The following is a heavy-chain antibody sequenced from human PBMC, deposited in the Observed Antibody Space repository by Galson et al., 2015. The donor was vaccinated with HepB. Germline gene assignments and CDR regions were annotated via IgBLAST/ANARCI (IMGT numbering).Heavy chain of an antibody. J-gene: IGHJ4*02. CDR3: TTDVILVPAARGYFDY. CDR1: GFTFSNAW. D-gene: IGHD2-2*01. Sequence: SLRLSCAASGFTFSNAWMSWVRQAPGKGLEWVGRIKSKTDGGTTDYAAPVKGRFTISRDDSKNTLYLQMNSLKTEDTAVYYCTTDVILVPAARGYFDYWGQGTLVTVSS. V-gene: IGHV3-15*01. CDR2: IKSKTDGGTT.